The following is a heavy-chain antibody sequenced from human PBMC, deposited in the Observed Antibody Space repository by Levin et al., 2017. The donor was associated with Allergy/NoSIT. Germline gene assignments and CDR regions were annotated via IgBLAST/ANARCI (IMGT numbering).Heavy chain of an antibody. J-gene: IGHJ1*01. CDR2: INPNSGGT. Sequence: KTGGSLRLSCKASGYTFTGYYMHWVRQAPGQGLEWMGWINPNSGGTNYAQKFQGRVTMTRDTSISTAYMELSRLRSDDTAVYYCARSVHITMIVVDPGLQHWGQGTLVTVSS. V-gene: IGHV1-2*02. CDR3: ARSVHITMIVVDPGLQH. D-gene: IGHD3-22*01. CDR1: GYTFTGYY.